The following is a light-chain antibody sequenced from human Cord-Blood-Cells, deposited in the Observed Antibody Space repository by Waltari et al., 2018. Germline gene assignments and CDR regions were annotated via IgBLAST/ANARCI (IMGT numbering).Light chain of an antibody. V-gene: IGKV3-20*01. J-gene: IGKJ1*01. CDR3: QQYGSSPRT. CDR1: QSVSSSY. CDR2: GAS. Sequence: EIVLTQSPGTLSLSPGARAPLSCRASQSVSSSYLAWYQQKPGQAPRILIYGASSRATGIPDRFSGSGSGTDFTLTISRLEPEDFAVYYCQQYGSSPRTFGQGTKVEIK.